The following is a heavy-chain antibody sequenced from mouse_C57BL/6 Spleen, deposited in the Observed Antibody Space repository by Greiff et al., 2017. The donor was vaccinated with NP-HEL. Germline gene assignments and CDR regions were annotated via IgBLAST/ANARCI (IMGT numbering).Heavy chain of an antibody. CDR3: ATSYSAMDD. J-gene: IGHJ4*01. Sequence: EVQLQQSGPELVKPGASVKISCKASGYTFTDYYMNWVKQSHGKSLEWIGDINPNNGGTSYNQKFKGKATLTVDKSSSTAYMELRSLTSEDSAVYYCATSYSAMDDWGQGTSVTVSS. CDR1: GYTFTDYY. D-gene: IGHD2-10*01. V-gene: IGHV1-26*01. CDR2: INPNNGGT.